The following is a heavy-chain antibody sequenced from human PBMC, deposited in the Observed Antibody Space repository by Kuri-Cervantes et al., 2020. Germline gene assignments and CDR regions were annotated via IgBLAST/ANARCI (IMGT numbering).Heavy chain of an antibody. CDR2: IGTAGDT. CDR3: AKDSGDYGRLGYYYYYGMDV. D-gene: IGHD4-17*01. CDR1: GFTFNNYD. Sequence: GESLKISCAASGFTFNNYDMHWVRQPTGKGLEWVSAIGTAGDTYYPGYVKGRFTISRENAKNSLYLQMNSLRAEDTAVYYCAKDSGDYGRLGYYYYYGMDVWGQGTTVTVSS. J-gene: IGHJ6*02. V-gene: IGHV3-13*01.